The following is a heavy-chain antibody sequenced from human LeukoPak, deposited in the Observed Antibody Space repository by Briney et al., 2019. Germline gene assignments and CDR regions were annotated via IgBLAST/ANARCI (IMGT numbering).Heavy chain of an antibody. CDR3: ARPKGPLIAAAGTGLWVWFDP. J-gene: IGHJ5*02. CDR1: GGSISSSSYY. V-gene: IGHV4-39*01. CDR2: IYYSGST. D-gene: IGHD6-13*01. Sequence: SETLSLTCTVSGGSISSSSYYWGWIRQPPGKGLEWIGSIYYSGSTYYNPSLKSRVTISVDTSKNQFSLKLSSVTAADTAVYYCARPKGPLIAAAGTGLWVWFDPWGQGTLVTVSS.